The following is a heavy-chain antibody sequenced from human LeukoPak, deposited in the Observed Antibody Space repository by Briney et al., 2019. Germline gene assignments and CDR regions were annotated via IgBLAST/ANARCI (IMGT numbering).Heavy chain of an antibody. Sequence: GGSLRLSCAASGFTFDDYATHWVRQAPGKGLEWVSGISWNSGSIGYADSVKGRFTISRDNAKNSLYLQMNSLRAEDTAVYYCAPSEGAIPDEYYFDYWGQGTLVTVSS. CDR1: GFTFDDYA. CDR3: APSEGAIPDEYYFDY. CDR2: ISWNSGSI. D-gene: IGHD1-26*01. V-gene: IGHV3-9*01. J-gene: IGHJ4*02.